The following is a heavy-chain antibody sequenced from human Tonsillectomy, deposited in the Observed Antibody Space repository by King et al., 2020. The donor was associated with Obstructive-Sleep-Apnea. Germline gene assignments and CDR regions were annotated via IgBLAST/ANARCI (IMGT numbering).Heavy chain of an antibody. CDR3: ARVFGDGYNVFDY. CDR1: GGSISSSSYY. J-gene: IGHJ4*02. D-gene: IGHD5-24*01. V-gene: IGHV4-39*07. CDR2: IYYSGST. Sequence: QLQESGPGLVKPSETLSLTCTVSGGSISSSSYYWGWIRQPPGKGLEWIGSIYYSGSTYYNPSLQSRVTISVDTSKNQFSLKLSSVTAADTAVYYCARVFGDGYNVFDYWGQGTLVTVSS.